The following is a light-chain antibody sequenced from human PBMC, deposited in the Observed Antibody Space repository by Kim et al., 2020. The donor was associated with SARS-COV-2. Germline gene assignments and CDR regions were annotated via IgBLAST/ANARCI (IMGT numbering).Light chain of an antibody. CDR1: LTIGTF. CDR3: LQYSSSPQT. CDR2: QAS. J-gene: IGKJ1*01. V-gene: IGKV1-5*03. Sequence: TFVGDRVTITCRASLTIGTFLAWYQHRPGKAPKLLISQASSLQSEVPSRFSGSGSGTEFTLSISGLQPDDFATYYCLQYSSSPQTFGQGTKVDIK.